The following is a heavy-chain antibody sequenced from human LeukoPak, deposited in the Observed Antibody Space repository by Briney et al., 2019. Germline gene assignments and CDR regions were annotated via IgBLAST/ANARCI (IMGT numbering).Heavy chain of an antibody. V-gene: IGHV1-18*01. Sequence: ASVKVSCKASGYTFTSYGISWVRQAPGQGLEWMGCISAYNGNTNYAQKLQGRVTMTTDTSTSTAYMELRSLRSDDTAVYYCARNDQRGYLQGQIDYWGQGTLVTVSS. CDR3: ARNDQRGYLQGQIDY. J-gene: IGHJ4*02. CDR1: GYTFTSYG. CDR2: ISAYNGNT. D-gene: IGHD5-18*01.